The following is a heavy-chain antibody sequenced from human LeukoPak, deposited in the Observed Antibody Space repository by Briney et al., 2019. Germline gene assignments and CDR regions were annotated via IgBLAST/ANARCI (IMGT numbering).Heavy chain of an antibody. CDR3: ARKSVVAYYFDY. CDR2: IYYSGST. J-gene: IGHJ4*02. Sequence: SETLSLTCTVSGGSISSGSYYWNWIRQPAGKGLEWIGYIYYSGSTYYNPSLKSRVTISVDTSKNQFSLKLSSVTAADTAVYYCARKSVVAYYFDYWGQGTLVTVSS. D-gene: IGHD2-15*01. CDR1: GGSISSGSYY. V-gene: IGHV4-30-4*08.